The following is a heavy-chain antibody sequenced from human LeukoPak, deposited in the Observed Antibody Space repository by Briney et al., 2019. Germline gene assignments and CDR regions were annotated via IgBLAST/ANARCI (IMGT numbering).Heavy chain of an antibody. CDR1: GGSISSYY. CDR2: IYYSGST. D-gene: IGHD6-13*01. Sequence: TSETLSLTCTVSGGSISSYYWSWIRQPPGKGLEWIGYIYYSGSTNYNPSLKSRVTISVDTSKNQFSLKLSSVTAADTAVYYCARDQGSIAAAGIIGWFDPWGQGTLVTVSS. V-gene: IGHV4-59*01. CDR3: ARDQGSIAAAGIIGWFDP. J-gene: IGHJ5*02.